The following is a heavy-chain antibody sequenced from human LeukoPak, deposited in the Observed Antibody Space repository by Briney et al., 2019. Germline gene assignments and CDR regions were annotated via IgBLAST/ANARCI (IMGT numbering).Heavy chain of an antibody. CDR3: ARDEVTVYFDWSNWFDP. D-gene: IGHD3-9*01. CDR1: GYTFTSYY. CDR2: INPSGGST. V-gene: IGHV1-46*01. Sequence: ASVKVSCKASGYTFTSYYMHWVRQAPGQGLEWMGIINPSGGSTSYAQKFQGRVTMTRDTSTSTVYMELSSLRSEDTAVYYCARDEVTVYFDWSNWFDPWGQGTLVTVSS. J-gene: IGHJ5*02.